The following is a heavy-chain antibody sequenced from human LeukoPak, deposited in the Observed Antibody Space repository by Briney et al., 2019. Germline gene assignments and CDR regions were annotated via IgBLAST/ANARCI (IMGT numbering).Heavy chain of an antibody. J-gene: IGHJ5*02. CDR3: AKDQVAATLGVPWFDP. Sequence: PGGSLRLSCAASGFTFSSYGMHWVRQAPGKGLEWVAFIRYDGSNKYYADSVKGRFTISRDNSKNTLYLQMNSLRAEDTAVYYCAKDQVAATLGVPWFDPWGQGTLVTVSS. V-gene: IGHV3-30*02. CDR2: IRYDGSNK. D-gene: IGHD2-15*01. CDR1: GFTFSSYG.